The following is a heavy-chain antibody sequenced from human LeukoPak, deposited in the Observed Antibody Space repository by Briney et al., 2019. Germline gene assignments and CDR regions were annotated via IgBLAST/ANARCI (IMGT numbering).Heavy chain of an antibody. V-gene: IGHV3-53*01. CDR3: AIPIVGATGAFDY. J-gene: IGHJ4*02. CDR2: IYSGGST. Sequence: GGSLRLSCAASGFTLSSNYMSWVRQAPGKGLEWGSVIYSGGSTYYSDSVKGRFTISRDNSKNTLYLQMNSLRAEDTAVYYCAIPIVGATGAFDYWGQGTLVTVSS. CDR1: GFTLSSNY. D-gene: IGHD1-26*01.